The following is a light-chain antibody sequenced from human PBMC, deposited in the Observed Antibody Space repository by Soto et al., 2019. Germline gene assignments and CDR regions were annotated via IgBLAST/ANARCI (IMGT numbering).Light chain of an antibody. V-gene: IGKV3-15*01. J-gene: IGKJ1*01. Sequence: EIVMTQSPATLSLSPGERATLSCRASQSVSSNLAWYQQKLGQAPRLLIYGASTRATGIPARFSGSGSGTEFTLTISSLQSEDFAVYHCQQYNKWPLWTFGQGTKVEIK. CDR1: QSVSSN. CDR2: GAS. CDR3: QQYNKWPLWT.